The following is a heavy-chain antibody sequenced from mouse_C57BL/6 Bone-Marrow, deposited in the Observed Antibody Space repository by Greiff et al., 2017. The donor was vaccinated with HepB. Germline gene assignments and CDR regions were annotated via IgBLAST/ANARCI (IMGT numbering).Heavy chain of an antibody. CDR2: IRSKSNNYAT. D-gene: IGHD1-1*01. Sequence: EVQGVESGGGLVQPKGSLKLSCAASGFSFNTYAMNWVRQAPGKGLEWVARIRSKSNNYATYYADSVKDRFTISRDVSESMLYLQMNNLKTEDTAMYYCVRLDYGSSYEYFDVWGTGTTVTVSS. CDR1: GFSFNTYA. V-gene: IGHV10-1*01. J-gene: IGHJ1*03. CDR3: VRLDYGSSYEYFDV.